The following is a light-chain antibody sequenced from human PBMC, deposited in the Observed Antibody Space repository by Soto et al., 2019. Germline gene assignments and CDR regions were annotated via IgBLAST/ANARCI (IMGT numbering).Light chain of an antibody. J-gene: IGKJ1*01. CDR1: QSISSW. CDR3: QHYNSYSDA. Sequence: DIQLTQSPSTLSASVGDRVTITCRASQSISSWLAWYQQKPGKAPKLLIYDASSLESGVPSRFSGSGSGTEFTLTISSLQPDDVATYYCQHYNSYSDAFGEGTKVDI. V-gene: IGKV1-5*01. CDR2: DAS.